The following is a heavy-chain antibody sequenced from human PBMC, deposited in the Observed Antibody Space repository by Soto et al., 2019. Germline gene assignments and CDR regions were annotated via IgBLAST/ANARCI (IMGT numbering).Heavy chain of an antibody. CDR3: AKDLAYTAMVTAPYYYYGMDV. CDR2: ISYDGSNK. V-gene: IGHV3-30*18. D-gene: IGHD5-18*01. CDR1: GFTFSIYG. J-gene: IGHJ6*02. Sequence: GGSLRLSCAASGFTFSIYGMHWVRQAPGKGLEWVPVISYDGSNKYYADSVKGRFTISRDNSKNTLYLQMNSLRAEDTAVYYCAKDLAYTAMVTAPYYYYGMDVWGQGTKVTVSS.